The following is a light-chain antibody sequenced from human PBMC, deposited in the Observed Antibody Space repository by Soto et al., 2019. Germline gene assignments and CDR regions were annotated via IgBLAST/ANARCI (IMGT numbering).Light chain of an antibody. Sequence: QSVLTQPASVSGSPGQWITISCTGTSSDVGGYNYVSWYQQHPGKAPKVMIYDVSKRPSGISNRFSGSKSGNTASLTISGLQIEDEADYYCSSYTSGSTRVVFGGGTKLTVL. CDR2: DVS. V-gene: IGLV2-14*03. CDR1: SSDVGGYNY. J-gene: IGLJ2*01. CDR3: SSYTSGSTRVV.